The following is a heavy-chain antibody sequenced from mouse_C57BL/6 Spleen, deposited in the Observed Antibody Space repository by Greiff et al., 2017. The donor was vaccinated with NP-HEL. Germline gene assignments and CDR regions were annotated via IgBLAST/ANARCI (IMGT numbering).Heavy chain of an antibody. CDR2: IYPGNSDT. CDR1: GYTFTSYW. D-gene: IGHD1-1*01. CDR3: TYYGSSEGYFDV. J-gene: IGHJ1*03. Sequence: VQLQQSGTVLARPGASVKMSCKTSGYTFTSYWMHWVKQRPGQGLEWIGAIYPGNSDTSYNQKFKGKAKLTAVTSASTAYMELSSLTNEDSAVYYCTYYGSSEGYFDVWGTGTTVTVSS. V-gene: IGHV1-5*01.